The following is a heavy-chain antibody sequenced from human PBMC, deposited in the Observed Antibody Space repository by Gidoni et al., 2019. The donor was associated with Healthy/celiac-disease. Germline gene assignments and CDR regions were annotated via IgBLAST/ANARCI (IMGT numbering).Heavy chain of an antibody. CDR1: GFTFSSYA. V-gene: IGHV3-23*01. CDR2: IRGSGGST. J-gene: IGHJ6*03. D-gene: IGHD6-13*01. CDR3: AKKFGRGSSSWYLLYMDV. Sequence: EVQLLESGGGLVQPGGSLRLSCAASGFTFSSYAMSWVRQAPGKGLEWVSAIRGSGGSTYYADSVKGRFTISRDNSKNTLYLQMNSLRAEDTAVYYCAKKFGRGSSSWYLLYMDVWGKGTTVTVSS.